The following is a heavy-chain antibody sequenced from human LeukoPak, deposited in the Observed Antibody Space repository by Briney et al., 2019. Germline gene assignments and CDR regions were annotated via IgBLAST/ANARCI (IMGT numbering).Heavy chain of an antibody. CDR1: GGSISSGGYH. CDR3: ARDKGTVTSLTTFDH. CDR2: IYYSGST. J-gene: IGHJ4*02. V-gene: IGHV4-31*03. D-gene: IGHD4-17*01. Sequence: SETLSLTCTVSGGSISSGGYHWSWIRQHPGKGLEWIGYIYYSGSTYYNPSLKSRVTISVDTSKSHFSLKLSSVTAADTAVYYCARDKGTVTSLTTFDHWGQGNLVTVSS.